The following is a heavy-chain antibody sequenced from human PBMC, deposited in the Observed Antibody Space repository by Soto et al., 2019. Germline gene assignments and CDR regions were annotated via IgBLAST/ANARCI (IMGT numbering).Heavy chain of an antibody. CDR3: AGANYDILTGYYNWFDP. Sequence: SETLSLTCTVSGGSISSSSYYWGWIRQPPGKGLEWIGSIYYSGSTYYNPSLKSRVTISVDTSKNQFSLKLSSVTAADMAVYYCAGANYDILTGYYNWFDPWGQGTLVTVSS. CDR2: IYYSGST. CDR1: GGSISSSSYY. J-gene: IGHJ5*02. D-gene: IGHD3-9*01. V-gene: IGHV4-39*01.